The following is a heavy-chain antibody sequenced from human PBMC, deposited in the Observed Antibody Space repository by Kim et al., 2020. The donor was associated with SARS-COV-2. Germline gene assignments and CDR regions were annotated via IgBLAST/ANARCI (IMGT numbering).Heavy chain of an antibody. D-gene: IGHD2-2*01. Sequence: GGSLRLSCAASGFTFSSYFMTWFRQAPGKGLEWVADINQEGSDKYYGDSEMGRFTVSRDNAKNSLSLQMNSLRAEDTAVYYCARTTRSGGTYWGQGTLVT. V-gene: IGHV3-7*01. CDR3: ARTTRSGGTY. J-gene: IGHJ4*02. CDR1: GFTFSSYF. CDR2: INQEGSDK.